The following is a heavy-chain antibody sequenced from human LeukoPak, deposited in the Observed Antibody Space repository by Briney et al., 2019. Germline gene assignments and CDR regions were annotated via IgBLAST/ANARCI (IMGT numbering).Heavy chain of an antibody. D-gene: IGHD6-13*01. CDR2: IYTSGST. J-gene: IGHJ5*02. CDR1: GVSISRYY. CDR3: ARDVLPRMRSSWSSINWFDP. V-gene: IGHV4-4*07. Sequence: SETLSLTCTVSGVSISRYYWSWIRQPAGKGLEWIGRIYTSGSTNYNPSLKSRVTMSVDTSKNQFSPKLSSVTAADTAVYYCARDVLPRMRSSWSSINWFDPWGQGTLVTVSS.